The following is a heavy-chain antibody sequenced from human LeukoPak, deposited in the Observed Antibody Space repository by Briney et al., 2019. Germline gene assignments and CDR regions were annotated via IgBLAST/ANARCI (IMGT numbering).Heavy chain of an antibody. D-gene: IGHD1-14*01. CDR3: ARVEVGYNPFYFDY. V-gene: IGHV4-39*01. CDR1: GGSISSSSYY. Sequence: SETLSLTCTVSGGSISSSSYYWGWIRQPPGKGLEWIGSIYYSGSTYYNPSLKSRVTISVDTSKNQFSLKLSSVTAADTAVYYCARVEVGYNPFYFDYWGQGTLVTVSS. J-gene: IGHJ4*02. CDR2: IYYSGST.